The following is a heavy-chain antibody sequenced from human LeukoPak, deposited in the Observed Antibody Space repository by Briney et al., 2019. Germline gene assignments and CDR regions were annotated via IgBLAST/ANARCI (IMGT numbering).Heavy chain of an antibody. CDR1: GYTFTSYG. Sequence: ASVEVSCKASGYTFTSYGISWVRQDPGQGLEWMGWISAYNGNTNYAQKLQGRVTMTTDTSTSTAYMELRSLRSDDTAVYYCGVHIVATGAYYYYGMDVWGQGTTVTVSS. CDR2: ISAYNGNT. V-gene: IGHV1-18*01. J-gene: IGHJ6*02. D-gene: IGHD5-12*01. CDR3: GVHIVATGAYYYYGMDV.